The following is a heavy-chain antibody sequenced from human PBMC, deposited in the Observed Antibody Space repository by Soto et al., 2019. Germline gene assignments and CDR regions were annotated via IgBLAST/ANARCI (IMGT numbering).Heavy chain of an antibody. V-gene: IGHV4-39*01. CDR1: GCSISNRSYY. CDR3: ARHNGGWSNYYYYYYMDV. D-gene: IGHD6-19*01. J-gene: IGHJ6*03. CDR2: MYYSGST. Sequence: PSETLSLTCTVSGCSISNRSYYWGWIRQPPGKGLEWIGSMYYSGSTYYNPSLKSRVTIFVDTSKNQFSLKLSSVTAADTAVYYCARHNGGWSNYYYYYYMDVWGKGTTVTVSS.